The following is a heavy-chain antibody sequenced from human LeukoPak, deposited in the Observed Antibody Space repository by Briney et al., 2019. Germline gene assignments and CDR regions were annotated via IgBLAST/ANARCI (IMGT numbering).Heavy chain of an antibody. V-gene: IGHV3-30-3*01. Sequence: GGSLRLSCAASGFTFSSYTMHWVRQAPGKGLVWLAVTSFDGSSKYYADSVKGRFTISRDNSKNTLYLQMNSLRAEDTAVYYCARGLVSPTKPVDYWGQGTLVTVSS. CDR2: TSFDGSSK. CDR3: ARGLVSPTKPVDY. CDR1: GFTFSSYT. J-gene: IGHJ4*02. D-gene: IGHD6-6*01.